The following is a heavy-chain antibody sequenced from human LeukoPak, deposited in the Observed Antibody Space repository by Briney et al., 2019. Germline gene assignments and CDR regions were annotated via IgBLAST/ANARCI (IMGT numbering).Heavy chain of an antibody. Sequence: SAKVSCKASGGTFTDFAISWLRQAPGQGLEWMGRIVPILDIANYAQKFQGRVTITADESTSTAYMELSSLRSEDTAVYYCAKTANNFNPWGQGTLVTVSS. CDR2: IVPILDIA. J-gene: IGHJ5*02. D-gene: IGHD2-21*02. V-gene: IGHV1-69*04. CDR1: GGTFTDFA. CDR3: AKTANNFNP.